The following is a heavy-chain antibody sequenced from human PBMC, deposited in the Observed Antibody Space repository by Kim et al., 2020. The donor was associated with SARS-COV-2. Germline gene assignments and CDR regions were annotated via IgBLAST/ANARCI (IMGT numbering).Heavy chain of an antibody. Sequence: ASVKVSCKASGYTFTSYAMHWVRQAPGQRLEWMGWINAGNGNTKYSQKFQGRVTITRDTSASTAYMELSSLRSEDTAVYYCASAAYDILTGYYSLLVYWGQGTLVTVSS. CDR1: GYTFTSYA. CDR2: INAGNGNT. D-gene: IGHD3-9*01. CDR3: ASAAYDILTGYYSLLVY. V-gene: IGHV1-3*01. J-gene: IGHJ4*02.